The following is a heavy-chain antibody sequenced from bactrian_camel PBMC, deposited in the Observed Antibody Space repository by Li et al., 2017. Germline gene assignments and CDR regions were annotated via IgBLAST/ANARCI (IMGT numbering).Heavy chain of an antibody. Sequence: HVQLVESGGESVQPGGSLRLSCAASGVTANMYCMGWFRQAPGKEREGVASIYTRSTITSYADSVKGRFTISQDNSKNTLYLQMNSLKPEDTGMYYCAADETFGGHWPLREDDFAYWGRGTQVTVS. CDR1: GVTANMYC. CDR3: AADETFGGHWPLREDDFAY. V-gene: IGHV3S54*01. D-gene: IGHD5*01. J-gene: IGHJ6*01. CDR2: IYTRSTIT.